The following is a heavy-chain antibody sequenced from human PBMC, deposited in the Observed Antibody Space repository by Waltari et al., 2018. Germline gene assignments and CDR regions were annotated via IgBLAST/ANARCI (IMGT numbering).Heavy chain of an antibody. Sequence: QLQLQESGPGLVKPSETLSTTCTVSGGSISTTYNWAWIRQHQGKGLEWMGNMQYRGITSYYPSLKSRVTISLDTSMNQFSLRLTSVNAADTAVYFCGRVAFGDDGGYFQHWGQGTLVTISS. CDR2: MQYRGIT. CDR3: GRVAFGDDGGYFQH. J-gene: IGHJ1*01. V-gene: IGHV4-39*01. CDR1: GGSISTTYN. D-gene: IGHD4-17*01.